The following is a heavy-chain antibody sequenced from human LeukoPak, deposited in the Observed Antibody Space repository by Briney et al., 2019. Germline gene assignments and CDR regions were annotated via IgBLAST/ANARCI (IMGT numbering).Heavy chain of an antibody. CDR1: GFTFSSYE. V-gene: IGHV3-48*03. D-gene: IGHD3-22*01. Sequence: PGGSLRFSCAVSGFTFSSYEMNWVRQAPGKGLEWVSYISSSGRTIYNADSVKGRFTISRDNAKNSLYLQMNSLRAEDTAVYYCASYYYDSSGYWVHAFDIWGQGTMVTVSS. CDR2: ISSSGRTI. J-gene: IGHJ3*02. CDR3: ASYYYDSSGYWVHAFDI.